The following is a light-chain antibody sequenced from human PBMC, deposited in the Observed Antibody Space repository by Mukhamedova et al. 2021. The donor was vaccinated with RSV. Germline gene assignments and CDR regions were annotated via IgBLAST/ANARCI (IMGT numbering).Light chain of an antibody. CDR2: AVS. CDR1: SSDVGAYTS. V-gene: IGLV2-14*01. CDR3: SSYASTSPPYV. J-gene: IGLJ1*01. Sequence: TGTSSDVGAYTSVSWYRHHPGEAPELILYAVSNRPSGVSNRFSGSKSGNTASLTISGLQPEDEADYFCSSYASTSPPYVFGTGTKV.